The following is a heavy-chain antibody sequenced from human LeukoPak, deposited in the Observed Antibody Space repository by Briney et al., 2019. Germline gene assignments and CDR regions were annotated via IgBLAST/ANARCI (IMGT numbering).Heavy chain of an antibody. J-gene: IGHJ4*02. CDR3: ARGPITMVRGVMGY. D-gene: IGHD3-10*01. CDR2: INHSGST. Sequence: SETPSLTCAVYGGSFSGYYWSWIRQPPGKGLEWIGEINHSGSTNYNPSLKSRVTISVDTSKNQFSLKLSSVTAADTAVYYCARGPITMVRGVMGYWGQGTLVTVSS. CDR1: GGSFSGYY. V-gene: IGHV4-34*01.